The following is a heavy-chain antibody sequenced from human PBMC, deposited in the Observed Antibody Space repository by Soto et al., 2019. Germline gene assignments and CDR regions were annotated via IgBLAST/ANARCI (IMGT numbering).Heavy chain of an antibody. CDR1: GFTFSSYA. CDR2: IGESGTPT. J-gene: IGHJ3*02. Sequence: GGSMRLSCAASGFTFSSYAMKWVRQAQGKGLEWVSLIGESGTPTYYADSVKGRFTISRDNSGNTLFLEMYSLRAEDTAVYYCARERGDDYGDYGHDAFDIWGQGTMVTVSS. D-gene: IGHD4-17*01. V-gene: IGHV3-23*01. CDR3: ARERGDDYGDYGHDAFDI.